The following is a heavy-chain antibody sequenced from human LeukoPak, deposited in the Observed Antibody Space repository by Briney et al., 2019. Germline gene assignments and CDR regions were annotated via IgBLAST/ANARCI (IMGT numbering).Heavy chain of an antibody. CDR2: IYYSGST. V-gene: IGHV4-59*08. CDR3: ARLRLEDSSGYYYGIDY. CDR1: GGSISSYY. D-gene: IGHD3-22*01. Sequence: PSETLSLTCTVSGGSISSYYWSWIRQPPGKGLEWIGYIYYSGSTNYNPSLKSRVTISVDTSKNQFSLKLSSVTAADTAVYYCARLRLEDSSGYYYGIDYWGQGTLVTVSS. J-gene: IGHJ4*02.